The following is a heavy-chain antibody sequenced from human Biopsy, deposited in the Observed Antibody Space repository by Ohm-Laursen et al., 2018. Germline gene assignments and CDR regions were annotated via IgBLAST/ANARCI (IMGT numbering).Heavy chain of an antibody. V-gene: IGHV4-34*01. J-gene: IGHJ4*02. D-gene: IGHD5-12*01. CDR2: MSHRGST. Sequence: SDTLSLTCSVYGGSFSGSYWTWIRQPPGKGLEWLGEMSHRGSTNHNPSLKSRVTISMDTSKNQFSLKLTSVTAADTAVYYCARWEVGYSANDLRFDYWGQGTLATVSS. CDR1: GGSFSGSY. CDR3: ARWEVGYSANDLRFDY.